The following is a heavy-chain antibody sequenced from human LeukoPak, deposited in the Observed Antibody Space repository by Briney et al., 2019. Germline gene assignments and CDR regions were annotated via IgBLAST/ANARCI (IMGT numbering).Heavy chain of an antibody. D-gene: IGHD1-26*01. Sequence: PSETLSLTCIVSGGSINNHYWTWIRQTPGKGLEWIGDIHYTGTTKFNPSLKSRVTTSVDTSKNQFSLELSSVTATDTAVYFCATNRAGTYDRPFEIWGQGTMVTVSS. CDR2: IHYTGTT. V-gene: IGHV4-59*08. CDR3: ATNRAGTYDRPFEI. J-gene: IGHJ3*02. CDR1: GGSINNHY.